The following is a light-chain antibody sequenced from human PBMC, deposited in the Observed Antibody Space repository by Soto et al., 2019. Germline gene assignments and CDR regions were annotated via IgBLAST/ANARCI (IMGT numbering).Light chain of an antibody. CDR3: LLSYSGAGVV. V-gene: IGLV7-46*01. CDR1: TGAVTSGHY. CDR2: DTS. Sequence: QAVVTQEPSLTVSPGGKVTLTCGSSTGAVTSGHYPYWFQQKPGQAPRTLIYDTSNKHSWTPARFSGSLLWGKAALTLSGAQPEDEAEYYCLLSYSGAGVVFGGGTKLTVL. J-gene: IGLJ2*01.